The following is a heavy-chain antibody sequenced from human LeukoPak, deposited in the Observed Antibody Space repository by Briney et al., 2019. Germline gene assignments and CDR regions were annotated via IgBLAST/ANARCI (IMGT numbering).Heavy chain of an antibody. V-gene: IGHV1-46*01. CDR2: INPSGGST. Sequence: ASVTVSFTASGYTFTSYYMHWVRQAPGQGLEWMGIINPSGGSTSYAQKFQGRVTMTRDTSTSTVYMELGSLSSEDTAVYYCARVGLYSGSYYIFDYWGQGALVTVSP. J-gene: IGHJ4*02. CDR3: ARVGLYSGSYYIFDY. D-gene: IGHD1-26*01. CDR1: GYTFTSYY.